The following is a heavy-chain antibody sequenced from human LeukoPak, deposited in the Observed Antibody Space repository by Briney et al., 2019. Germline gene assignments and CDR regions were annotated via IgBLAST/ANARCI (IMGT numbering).Heavy chain of an antibody. CDR2: IYPGDPDT. Sequence: ASVKVSCKASGYTFTDYFMNWMRQAPGQRLEWMGIIYPGDPDTRYSPSFQGQVTISTDKSINTAYLQWSSLKAPDTAMYYCARGLGGSYYDGFDIWGQGTMVTVSS. J-gene: IGHJ3*02. V-gene: IGHV5-51*01. D-gene: IGHD1-26*01. CDR3: ARGLGGSYYDGFDI. CDR1: GYTFTDYF.